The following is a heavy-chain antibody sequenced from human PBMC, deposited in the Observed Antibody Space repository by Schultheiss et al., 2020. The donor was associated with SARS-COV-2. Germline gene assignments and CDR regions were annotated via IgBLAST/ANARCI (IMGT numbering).Heavy chain of an antibody. Sequence: SETLSLTCTVSGGSISSYYWSWIRQPPGKGLEWIGYIYYSGSTNYNPSLKSRVTISVDTSKNQFSLKLNSVTTADTAVYYCASGAWTRRAVWFDPWGQGTLVTVSS. CDR1: GGSISSYY. V-gene: IGHV4-59*12. CDR2: IYYSGST. D-gene: IGHD1-1*01. J-gene: IGHJ5*02. CDR3: ASGAWTRRAVWFDP.